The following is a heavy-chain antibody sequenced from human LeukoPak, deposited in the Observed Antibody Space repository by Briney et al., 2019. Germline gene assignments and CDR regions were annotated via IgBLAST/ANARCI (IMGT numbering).Heavy chain of an antibody. CDR2: INHSGST. J-gene: IGHJ6*02. CDR3: ARVPLYATSYYYYYGMDV. V-gene: IGHV4-34*01. CDR1: GGSFSGYY. D-gene: IGHD2-2*02. Sequence: SETLSLTCAVYGGSFSGYYWSWIRQPPGKGLEWIGEINHSGSTNYSPSLKSRVTISVDTSKNQFSLKLSSVTAADTAVYYCARVPLYATSYYYYYGMDVWGQGTTVTVSS.